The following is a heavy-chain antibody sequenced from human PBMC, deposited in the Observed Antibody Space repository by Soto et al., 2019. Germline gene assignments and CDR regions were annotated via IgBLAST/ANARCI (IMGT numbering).Heavy chain of an antibody. V-gene: IGHV3-49*03. J-gene: IGHJ3*02. D-gene: IGHD2-2*01. CDR3: TRPITRVVPAAIGDAFDI. CDR1: GFTFGDYA. Sequence: GGSLRLSCTASGFTFGDYAMSWFRQAPGKGLEWVGFIRSKAYGGTTEYAASVKGRFTISRDDSKSIAYLQMNSLKTEDTAVYYCTRPITRVVPAAIGDAFDIWGQGTMVTVSS. CDR2: IRSKAYGGTT.